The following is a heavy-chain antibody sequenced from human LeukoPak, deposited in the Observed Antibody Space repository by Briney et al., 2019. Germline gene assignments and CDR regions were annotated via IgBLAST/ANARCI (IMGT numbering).Heavy chain of an antibody. CDR2: IRYDGSKK. Sequence: GGSLRLSCAASGFTFSSYSMHWVRQAPGKGLEWVAFIRYDGSKKKYADSVKGRFTISRDNAKNSLYLQMNSLRAEDTAVYYCARDDNYYGSGSNWFDPWGQGTLVTVSS. J-gene: IGHJ5*02. D-gene: IGHD3-10*01. CDR1: GFTFSSYS. V-gene: IGHV3-30*02. CDR3: ARDDNYYGSGSNWFDP.